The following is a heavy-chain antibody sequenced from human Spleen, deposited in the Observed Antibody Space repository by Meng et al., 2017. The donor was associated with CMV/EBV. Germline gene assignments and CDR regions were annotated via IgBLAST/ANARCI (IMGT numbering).Heavy chain of an antibody. V-gene: IGHV5-51*01. Sequence: GGSLRLSCKGSGYSFTSYWIGWVRQMPGKGLEWMGIIFPGDSDTRYSPSFQGQVTISVDKSISTAYVQWSSLKASDTAMYYCARSKDYYYGMDVWGQGTSVTVSS. J-gene: IGHJ6*02. CDR2: IFPGDSDT. D-gene: IGHD1-26*01. CDR3: ARSKDYYYGMDV. CDR1: GYSFTSYW.